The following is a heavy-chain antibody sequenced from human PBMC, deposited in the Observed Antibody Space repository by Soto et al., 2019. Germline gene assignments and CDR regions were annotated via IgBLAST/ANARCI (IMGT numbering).Heavy chain of an antibody. Sequence: GGSLRLSCAASGFTFSSYTLNWVRRAPGKGLEWVATSSDRRTGNTHYSDAVRGRFTLSRDYSRNILFLQMDSLRADDTALYYCTTWLTAHFDYWGRGTQVTVSS. J-gene: IGHJ4*02. CDR1: GFTFSSYT. D-gene: IGHD2-21*02. V-gene: IGHV3-23*01. CDR2: SSDRRTGNT. CDR3: TTWLTAHFDY.